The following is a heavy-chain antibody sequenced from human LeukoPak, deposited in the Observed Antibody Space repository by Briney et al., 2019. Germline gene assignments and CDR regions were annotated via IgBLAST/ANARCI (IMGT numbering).Heavy chain of an antibody. V-gene: IGHV3-30*04. CDR3: ARAGYYYGSGSYYNYYFDY. D-gene: IGHD3-10*01. J-gene: IGHJ4*02. CDR2: ISYDGSNE. CDR1: GFTFSSYV. Sequence: HPGRSLRLSCAASGFTFSSYVMHWVRQAPGKGLEWVAIISYDGSNEYYADSVKGRFTISRDNSKNTLYLQMNSLRAADTAVYYCARAGYYYGSGSYYNYYFDYWGQGTLVTVSS.